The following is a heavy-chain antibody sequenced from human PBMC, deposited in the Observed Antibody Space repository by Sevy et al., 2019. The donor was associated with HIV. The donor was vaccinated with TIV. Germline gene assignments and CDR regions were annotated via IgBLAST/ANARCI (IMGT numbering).Heavy chain of an antibody. CDR2: INHSGST. Sequence: SETLSLTCVVYGGSFSGYYWSWIRQPQGKGLEWIGEINHSGSTNNSPSLKRRVTISAATSKNQFSLKLSSVTAADSAVYYCATRRGHLSFDYWGQGTLVTVSS. V-gene: IGHV4-34*01. J-gene: IGHJ4*02. CDR1: GGSFSGYY. CDR3: ATRRGHLSFDY.